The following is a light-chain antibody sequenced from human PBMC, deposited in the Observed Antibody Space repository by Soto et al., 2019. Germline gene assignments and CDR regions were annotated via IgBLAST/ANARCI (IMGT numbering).Light chain of an antibody. CDR2: DAS. Sequence: EIVLTQSPATLFLSPGERATLSCRATQSVSSYLVWYQQKPGQAPRLLIYDASNRATGIPARFSGSGSGTDFTLTISSLEPEDFAVYYCQQRSSWPALTFGGGTKVEIK. J-gene: IGKJ4*01. CDR3: QQRSSWPALT. V-gene: IGKV3-11*01. CDR1: QSVSSY.